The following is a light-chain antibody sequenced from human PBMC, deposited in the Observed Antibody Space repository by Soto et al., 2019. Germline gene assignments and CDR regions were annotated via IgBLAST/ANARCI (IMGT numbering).Light chain of an antibody. CDR1: SSDVGGYNY. Sequence: QSALTQPPSASGSPGQSVTISCTGTSSDVGGYNYVSWYQQHPGKAPKLMIYEVSKRPSGVPDRFSGYKSGNTASLTVSGLQAEDEADYYCSSYAGSNNFVVFGGGTKRTVL. CDR2: EVS. CDR3: SSYAGSNNFVV. J-gene: IGLJ2*01. V-gene: IGLV2-8*01.